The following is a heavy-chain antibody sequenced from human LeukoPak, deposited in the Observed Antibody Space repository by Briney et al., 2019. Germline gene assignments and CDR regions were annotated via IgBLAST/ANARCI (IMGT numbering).Heavy chain of an antibody. Sequence: KPSETLSLTCTVYGGSFSGYYWSWIRQPPGKGLEWIGEINHSGSTNYNPSLKSRVTISVDTSKNQFSLKLSSVTAADTAVYYCARGSSTTSLWGQGTLVTVSS. CDR3: ARGSSTTSL. CDR2: INHSGST. V-gene: IGHV4-34*01. CDR1: GGSFSGYY. D-gene: IGHD2-2*01. J-gene: IGHJ4*02.